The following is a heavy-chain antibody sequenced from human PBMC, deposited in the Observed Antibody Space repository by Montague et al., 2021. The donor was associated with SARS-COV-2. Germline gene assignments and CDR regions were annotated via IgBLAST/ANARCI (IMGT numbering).Heavy chain of an antibody. V-gene: IGHV3-30*18. D-gene: IGHD3-10*01. CDR3: AKPTSIFWFGKFTADAFDI. CDR2: ISYEGSKI. J-gene: IGHJ3*02. CDR1: GFTFNNYG. Sequence: SLRLSCAVPGFTFNNYGMHWVRQAPGKGLEWVAVISYEGSKIFYANSVEGRFTISRDSSKNTVYLQMNSLRAEDTAVYYCAKPTSIFWFGKFTADAFDIWGQGTMVTVSS.